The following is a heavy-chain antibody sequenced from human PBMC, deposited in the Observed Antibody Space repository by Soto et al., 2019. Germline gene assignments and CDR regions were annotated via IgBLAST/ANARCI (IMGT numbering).Heavy chain of an antibody. J-gene: IGHJ5*02. V-gene: IGHV1-3*01. CDR2: INAGNGNT. Sequence: ASVKVSCKASGYTFTSYAMHWVRQAPGQRLEWMGWINAGNGNTKYSQKFQGRVTITRDTSASTAYMELSSLRSEDTAVYYCARDNEYYDFWSGYFNHNWFDPWGQGTLVTVSP. CDR1: GYTFTSYA. D-gene: IGHD3-3*01. CDR3: ARDNEYYDFWSGYFNHNWFDP.